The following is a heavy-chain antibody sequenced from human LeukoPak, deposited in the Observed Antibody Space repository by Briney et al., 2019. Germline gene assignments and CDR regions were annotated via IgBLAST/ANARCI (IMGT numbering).Heavy chain of an antibody. CDR2: ISYDGSNK. Sequence: GRSLRLSCAASGFTFSSYAMHWVRQAPGKGLEGVAVISYDGSNKYYADSVKGRFTISRDNAKNTLYLQMNSLRAEDSAVYYCASAYYHYYFDYWGQGTLVTVSS. D-gene: IGHD3-16*01. V-gene: IGHV3-30*04. CDR3: ASAYYHYYFDY. CDR1: GFTFSSYA. J-gene: IGHJ4*02.